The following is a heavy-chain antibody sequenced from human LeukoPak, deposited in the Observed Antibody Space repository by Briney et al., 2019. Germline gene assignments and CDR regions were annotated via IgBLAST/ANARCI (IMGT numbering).Heavy chain of an antibody. D-gene: IGHD2-2*02. Sequence: SETLSLTCAVYGGSFSGYYWSWIRQPPGEGLEWIGEINHSGSTNYNPSLKSRVTISVDTSKNQFSLKLSSVTAADTAVYYCARGVVVPAAIPPAYYYGMDVWGQGTTVTVSS. CDR3: ARGVVVPAAIPPAYYYGMDV. J-gene: IGHJ6*02. CDR1: GGSFSGYY. V-gene: IGHV4-34*01. CDR2: INHSGST.